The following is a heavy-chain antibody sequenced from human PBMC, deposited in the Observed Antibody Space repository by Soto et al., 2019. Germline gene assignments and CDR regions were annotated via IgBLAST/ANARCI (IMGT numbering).Heavy chain of an antibody. CDR2: IYWDDDK. CDR1: GFSLSTSGVG. CDR3: AHAPPNKQQLVCFDY. D-gene: IGHD6-13*01. J-gene: IGHJ4*02. V-gene: IGHV2-5*02. Sequence: SGPTLVKPTQALTLTCTFSGFSLSTSGVGVGWIRQPPGKALEWLALIYWDDDKRYSPSLKSRLTTTKDTSKNQVVLTMTNMDPVDTATYYCAHAPPNKQQLVCFDYWGQGTLVTVSS.